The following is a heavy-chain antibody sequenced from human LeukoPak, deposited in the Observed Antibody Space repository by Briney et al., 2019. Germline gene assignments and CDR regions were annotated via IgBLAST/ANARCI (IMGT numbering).Heavy chain of an antibody. CDR1: GGSISSSDW. D-gene: IGHD3-16*01. J-gene: IGHJ4*02. Sequence: SGTLSLTCAVSGGSISSSDWWSWVRQPPGKGLEWIGEIYHSGSTNYNPSLKSRVTISVDTSKNQFSLKLSSVTAADTAVYYCARREGITPDYWGQGTLVTVSS. V-gene: IGHV4-4*02. CDR3: ARREGITPDY. CDR2: IYHSGST.